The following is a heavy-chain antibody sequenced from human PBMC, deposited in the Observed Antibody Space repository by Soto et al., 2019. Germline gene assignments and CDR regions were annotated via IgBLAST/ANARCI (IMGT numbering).Heavy chain of an antibody. CDR2: IIPIFGTA. J-gene: IGHJ6*02. V-gene: IGHV1-69*06. Sequence: SVKVSCKASGGTFSSYAISWVRQAPGQGLEWMGGIIPIFGTANYAQKFQGRVTITADKSTSTAYMELSSLRSEDTAVYYCARKGYSGSGPYYYYYYGMDVWGQGTTVTVSS. CDR3: ARKGYSGSGPYYYYYYGMDV. CDR1: GGTFSSYA. D-gene: IGHD5-12*01.